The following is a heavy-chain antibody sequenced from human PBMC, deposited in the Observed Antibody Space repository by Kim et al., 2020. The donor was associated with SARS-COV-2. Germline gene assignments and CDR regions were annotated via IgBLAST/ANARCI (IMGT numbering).Heavy chain of an antibody. Sequence: GGSLRLSCAASGFTFSSYSMNWVRQAPGKGLEWVSYISSSSSTIYYEDSVKGRFTISRDNAKNSLYLQMNSLRDEDTAVYYCASGVDTAMVGLDAFDIWGQGTMVTVSS. CDR3: ASGVDTAMVGLDAFDI. D-gene: IGHD5-18*01. J-gene: IGHJ3*02. V-gene: IGHV3-48*02. CDR2: ISSSSSTI. CDR1: GFTFSSYS.